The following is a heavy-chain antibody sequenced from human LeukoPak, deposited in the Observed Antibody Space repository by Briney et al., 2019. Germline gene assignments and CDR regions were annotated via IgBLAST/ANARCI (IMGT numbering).Heavy chain of an antibody. CDR3: ARTMSGINDF. J-gene: IGHJ4*02. Sequence: GSLRLSSAGSGFTLSNFWVHWLRQPPGKGRVWVSRINIEGSRTDYGDSVRGRFTISRDNAKNTVYLQMNSPTAEDTAVYYCARTMSGINDFWGQGTLVTVSS. CDR1: GFTLSNFW. D-gene: IGHD3-3*01. V-gene: IGHV3-74*01. CDR2: INIEGSRT.